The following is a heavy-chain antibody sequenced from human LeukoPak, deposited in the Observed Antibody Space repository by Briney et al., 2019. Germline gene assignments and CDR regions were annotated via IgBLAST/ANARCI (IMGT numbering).Heavy chain of an antibody. J-gene: IGHJ6*03. D-gene: IGHD4-23*01. CDR2: ISSSSSYI. CDR3: ARLGHSYYYYYYMDV. CDR1: GFTFSSYS. Sequence: PGGSLRLSCAASGFTFSSYSMNWVRQAPGKGLEWVSSISSSSSYIYYADSMKGRFTISRDNAKNSLYLQMNSLRAEDTAVYYCARLGHSYYYYYYMDVWGKGTTVTISS. V-gene: IGHV3-21*01.